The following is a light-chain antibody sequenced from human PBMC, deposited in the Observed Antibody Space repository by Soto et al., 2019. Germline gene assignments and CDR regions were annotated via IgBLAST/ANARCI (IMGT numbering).Light chain of an antibody. CDR3: QQANSFPYT. V-gene: IGKV1-12*01. Sequence: DVQMTQSPSSVSASVGDRVTITCRASQGISSWLAWYQQKPGKALKLLISAASSLQSGVPSRFSGSGSGTDFTLTFSSLQPADFASSYCQQANSFPYTFGQGTKLEIK. CDR1: QGISSW. CDR2: AAS. J-gene: IGKJ2*01.